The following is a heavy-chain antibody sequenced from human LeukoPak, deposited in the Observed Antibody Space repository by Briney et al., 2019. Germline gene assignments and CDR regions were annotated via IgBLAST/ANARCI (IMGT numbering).Heavy chain of an antibody. Sequence: PGGSLRLSCAASGFTFSSYSMNWVRQAPGKGLEWVSSISSSSSYIYYADSVKGRFTISRDNAKNPLYLQMNSLRAEDTAVYYCARERGYRVYYYYYMDVWGKGTTVTVSS. CDR2: ISSSSSYI. J-gene: IGHJ6*03. V-gene: IGHV3-21*01. CDR1: GFTFSSYS. CDR3: ARERGYRVYYYYYMDV. D-gene: IGHD5-24*01.